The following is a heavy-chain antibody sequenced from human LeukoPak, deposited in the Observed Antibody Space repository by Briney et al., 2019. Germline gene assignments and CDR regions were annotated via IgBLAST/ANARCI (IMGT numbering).Heavy chain of an antibody. CDR1: GFTFSRFW. CDR2: IKEDGSEK. CDR3: ATETNGRHYDY. V-gene: IGHV3-7*01. J-gene: IGHJ4*02. Sequence: PGGSLRLSCVVSGFTFSRFWMTWVRQAPGKGLEWVANIKEDGSEKYYVDSVKGRFTISRDNAKNSVYLEMNSLRGEDTAVYYCATETNGRHYDYWGQGTLLTVSS. D-gene: IGHD1-14*01.